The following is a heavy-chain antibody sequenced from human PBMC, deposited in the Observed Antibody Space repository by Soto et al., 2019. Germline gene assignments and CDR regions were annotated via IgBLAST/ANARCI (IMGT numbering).Heavy chain of an antibody. CDR2: IYYSGSS. Sequence: SLTCSVSGGSISGDYYWSWIRQSPEKGLEWIGYIYYSGSSYSNPALQSRLSMSLDTSKNQFSLKLRSVTAADTAVYYRARGGARWPGYFDSWGQGALVTVS. V-gene: IGHV4-30-4*08. CDR3: ARGGARWPGYFDS. CDR1: GGSISGDYY. D-gene: IGHD2-15*01. J-gene: IGHJ4*02.